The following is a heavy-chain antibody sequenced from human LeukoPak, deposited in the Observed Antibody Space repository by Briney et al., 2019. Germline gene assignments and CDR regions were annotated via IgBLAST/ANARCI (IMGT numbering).Heavy chain of an antibody. J-gene: IGHJ3*02. Sequence: PGGSLRLSCAASGFTFSSYAMSWVRQAPGKGLEWVSAISGSGGSTYYADSVKGRFTISRDNPKNTLYLQMNSLRAEDTAVYYCAKVISRYYYDSSGYYPGGAFDIWGQGTMVTVSS. CDR2: ISGSGGST. V-gene: IGHV3-23*01. CDR1: GFTFSSYA. CDR3: AKVISRYYYDSSGYYPGGAFDI. D-gene: IGHD3-22*01.